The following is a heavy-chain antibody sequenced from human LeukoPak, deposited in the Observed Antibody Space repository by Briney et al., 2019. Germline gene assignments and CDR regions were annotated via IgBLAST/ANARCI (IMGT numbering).Heavy chain of an antibody. CDR1: GGSISSSSYY. J-gene: IGHJ4*02. V-gene: IGHV4-39*01. CDR2: IYYSGST. D-gene: IGHD3-10*01. Sequence: SETLSLTCTVSGGSISSSSYYWGWIRQPPGKGLEWIGSIYYSGSTYYNPSLKSRVTISVDTSKNQFSLKLSSVTAADTAVYYCASYYNVVFNYWGQGTLVTVSS. CDR3: ASYYNVVFNY.